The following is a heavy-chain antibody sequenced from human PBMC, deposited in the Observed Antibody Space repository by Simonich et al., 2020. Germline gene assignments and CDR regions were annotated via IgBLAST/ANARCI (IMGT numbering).Heavy chain of an antibody. CDR3: ARAPWGYYFDY. CDR2: INPTRGGT. V-gene: IGHV1-2*02. Sequence: QVQLVQSGAEVKKPGASVKVSCKASGYTFTGYYMHWVRQAPGQGREWMGGINPTRGGTNYAQKFQGRVTMTRDTSISTAYMELSRLRSDDTAVYYCARAPWGYYFDYWGQGTLVTVSS. D-gene: IGHD3-16*01. J-gene: IGHJ4*02. CDR1: GYTFTGYY.